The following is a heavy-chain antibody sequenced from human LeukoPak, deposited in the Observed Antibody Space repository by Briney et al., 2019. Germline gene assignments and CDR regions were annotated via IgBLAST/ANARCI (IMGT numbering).Heavy chain of an antibody. J-gene: IGHJ4*02. Sequence: PGGSLRLSCAASGFTFSDYYMSWIRQAPGKGLEWVSYISPTGGTKYYADSVKGRFTISRDNAKNSLFLQTSSLRVEDTAVYYCARVPTTVTYTDYWGQGTLVSVSS. CDR1: GFTFSDYY. CDR3: ARVPTTVTYTDY. CDR2: ISPTGGTK. V-gene: IGHV3-11*01. D-gene: IGHD4-17*01.